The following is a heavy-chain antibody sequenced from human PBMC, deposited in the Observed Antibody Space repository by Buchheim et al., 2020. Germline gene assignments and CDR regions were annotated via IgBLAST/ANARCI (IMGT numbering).Heavy chain of an antibody. J-gene: IGHJ4*02. D-gene: IGHD6-6*01. CDR3: ATTSIAVW. V-gene: IGHV3-30*03. CDR1: GFTFSSYG. Sequence: QVQLVESGGGVVQPGRSLRLSCAASGFTFSSYGMHWVRQAPGKGLEWVAVISYDGSNKYYADSVKGRFTISRDNSKNTLYLQMNSLRAEDTAVYYCATTSIAVWWGQGTL. CDR2: ISYDGSNK.